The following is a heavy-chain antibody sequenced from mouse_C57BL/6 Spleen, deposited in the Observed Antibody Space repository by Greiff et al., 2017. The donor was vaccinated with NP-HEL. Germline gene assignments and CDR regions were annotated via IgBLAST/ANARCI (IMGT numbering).Heavy chain of an antibody. CDR2: INPNNGGT. Sequence: EVKLQESGPELVKPGASVKMSCKASGYTFTDYNMHWVKQSHGKSLEWIGYINPNNGGTSYNQKFKGKATLTVNKSSSTADMELRSLTSEDSAVYYCARTLYYYGSSWFAYWGQGTLVTVSA. V-gene: IGHV1-22*01. J-gene: IGHJ3*01. CDR1: GYTFTDYN. CDR3: ARTLYYYGSSWFAY. D-gene: IGHD1-1*01.